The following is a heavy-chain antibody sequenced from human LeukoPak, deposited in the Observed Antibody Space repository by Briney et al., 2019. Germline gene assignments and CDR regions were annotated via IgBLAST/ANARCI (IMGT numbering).Heavy chain of an antibody. CDR2: INPSGGST. CDR3: ARASDSSGYYAPQHYFDY. Sequence: ASVKVSCKASGYTFTRFYMHWVRQAPGQGLEWMGIINPSGGSTSYTQKFQGRATMNRDQSTTTVYMELSSLRSEDTAVYYCARASDSSGYYAPQHYFDYWGQGTPVTVSS. V-gene: IGHV1-46*03. D-gene: IGHD3-22*01. J-gene: IGHJ4*02. CDR1: GYTFTRFY.